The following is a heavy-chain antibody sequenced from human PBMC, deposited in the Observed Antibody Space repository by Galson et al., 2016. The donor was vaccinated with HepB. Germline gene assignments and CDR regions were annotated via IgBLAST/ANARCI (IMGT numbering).Heavy chain of an antibody. CDR2: TYYRSKWYN. CDR3: ARDSRTTVTTKFDS. CDR1: GDSVSSNSAA. J-gene: IGHJ4*02. Sequence: AISGDSVSSNSAAWNWIRQSPSRGLEWLGRTYYRSKWYNDYAVSVKSRITNNPDTSKNQFSLQLNSVTPEDTAVYFCARDSRTTVTTKFDSWGQGTLVTVSS. D-gene: IGHD4-11*01. V-gene: IGHV6-1*01.